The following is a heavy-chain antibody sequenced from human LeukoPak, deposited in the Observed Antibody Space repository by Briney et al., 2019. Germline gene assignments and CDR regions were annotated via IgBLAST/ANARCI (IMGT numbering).Heavy chain of an antibody. Sequence: SETLSLTCTVSGDSISSSSYYWGWIRQPPGKGLEWIGSIYYSGSTYYNPSLKSRVTISVDTSKNQFSLKLSSVTAADTAVYYCASQDEELRDMDVWGKGTTVTVSS. CDR2: IYYSGST. V-gene: IGHV4-39*07. CDR1: GDSISSSSYY. CDR3: ASQDEELRDMDV. D-gene: IGHD2/OR15-2a*01. J-gene: IGHJ6*03.